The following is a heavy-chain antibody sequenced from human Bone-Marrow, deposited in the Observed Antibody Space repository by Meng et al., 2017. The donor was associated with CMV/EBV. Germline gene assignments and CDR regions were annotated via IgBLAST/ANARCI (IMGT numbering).Heavy chain of an antibody. J-gene: IGHJ6*02. CDR3: ARIRRIVVVPAAISHYYYGMDV. Sequence: SGPTLVKPTQTLTLTCNFSKFSLTGNGMCVSWVRQSPGKALEWLALIAWDDDKYYKTSLKTRLTISKDTSNKQVVLVMTNMDPVDTATYYCARIRRIVVVPAAISHYYYGMDVWGQGTTVTVSS. CDR1: KFSLTGNGMC. D-gene: IGHD2-2*01. V-gene: IGHV2-70*20. CDR2: IAWDDDK.